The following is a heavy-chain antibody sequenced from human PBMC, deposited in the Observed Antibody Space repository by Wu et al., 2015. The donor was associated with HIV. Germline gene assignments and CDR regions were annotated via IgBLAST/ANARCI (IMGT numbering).Heavy chain of an antibody. CDR3: ARRRLLFQQLARQLAPTP. V-gene: IGHV1-2*02. CDR2: INPDSGDT. Sequence: QEQLLQSGAEVRKPGASVKVSCKASEYTFIGYYIHWVRQAPGQGLEWMGWINPDSGDTGYAQKFQGRVTMTSDTSIDTAYMDLNRLRSDDTAVYYCARRRLLFQQLARQLAPTPWGHGNPGH. D-gene: IGHD6-13*01. CDR1: EYTFIGYY. J-gene: IGHJ5*02.